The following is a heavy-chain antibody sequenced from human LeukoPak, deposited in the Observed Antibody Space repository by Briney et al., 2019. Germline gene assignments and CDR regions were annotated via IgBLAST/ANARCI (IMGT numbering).Heavy chain of an antibody. V-gene: IGHV4-34*01. D-gene: IGHD3-10*01. CDR2: INHSGST. Sequence: SETLSLTCAVYGGSFSGYYWSWIRQPPGKGLEWIGEINHSGSTNYNPSLKSRVTISVDTSKNQFSLKLGSVTAADTAVYYCARPYYGSGSFDAFDIWGQGTMVTVSS. CDR1: GGSFSGYY. CDR3: ARPYYGSGSFDAFDI. J-gene: IGHJ3*02.